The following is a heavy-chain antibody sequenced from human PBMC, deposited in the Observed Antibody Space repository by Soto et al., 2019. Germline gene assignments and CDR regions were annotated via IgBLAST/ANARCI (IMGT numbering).Heavy chain of an antibody. V-gene: IGHV1-69*01. CDR3: ARSKFTHRYGYYYYYGMDV. D-gene: IGHD5-18*01. J-gene: IGHJ6*02. CDR1: GGTFSSYA. Sequence: QVQLVQSGAEVKKPGSSVKVSCKASGGTFSSYAISWVRQAPGQVLEWMGGIIPIFGTANYAQQFQGRVTITAYESTSTAYMELSSLSSEDTAVYYCARSKFTHRYGYYYYYGMDVWGHGTTVTVSS. CDR2: IIPIFGTA.